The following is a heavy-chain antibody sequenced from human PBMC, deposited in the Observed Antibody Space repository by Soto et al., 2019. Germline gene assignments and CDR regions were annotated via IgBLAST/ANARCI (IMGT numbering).Heavy chain of an antibody. D-gene: IGHD2-2*01. V-gene: IGHV1-3*01. J-gene: IGHJ4*02. CDR1: GYTFTSYA. CDR3: ARLHCSSTSCYGFDY. Sequence: GASVNVSCKASGYTFTSYAMHWVRQAPGQRLEWMGWINAGNGNTKYSQKFQGRVTITRDTSASTAYMELSSLRSEDTAVYYCARLHCSSTSCYGFDYWGQGTLVTVSS. CDR2: INAGNGNT.